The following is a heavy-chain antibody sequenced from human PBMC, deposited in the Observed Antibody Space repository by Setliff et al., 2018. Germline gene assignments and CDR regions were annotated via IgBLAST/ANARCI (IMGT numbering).Heavy chain of an antibody. V-gene: IGHV4-59*08. D-gene: IGHD3-22*01. CDR1: GGSISTYH. CDR2: IHYSGNT. CDR3: ARSRGYKHDSSGYYYDHYYYYYMDV. J-gene: IGHJ6*03. Sequence: PSETLSLTCSVSGGSISTYHWSWIRQPPEKGLEWIAYIHYSGNTNYNPSLKSRITISLDTSKNQFSLKLSSVTAADTAVYYCARSRGYKHDSSGYYYDHYYYYYMDVWGKGTPVTVSS.